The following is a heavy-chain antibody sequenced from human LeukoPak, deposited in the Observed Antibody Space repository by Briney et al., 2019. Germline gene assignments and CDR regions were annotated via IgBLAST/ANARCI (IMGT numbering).Heavy chain of an antibody. CDR2: IIPIFGTA. Sequence: ASVKVSCKASGYTFTSYYMHWVRQAPGQGLEWMGGIIPIFGTANYAQKFQGRVTITADESTSTAYMELSSLRSEDTAVYYCARGGYSYGYRQGDYWGQGTLVTVSS. D-gene: IGHD5-18*01. J-gene: IGHJ4*02. V-gene: IGHV1-69*13. CDR3: ARGGYSYGYRQGDY. CDR1: GYTFTSYY.